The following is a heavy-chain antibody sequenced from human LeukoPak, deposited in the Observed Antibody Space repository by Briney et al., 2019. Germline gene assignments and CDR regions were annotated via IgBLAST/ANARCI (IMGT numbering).Heavy chain of an antibody. CDR1: GTSISSSGYF. CDR2: IHYGGST. J-gene: IGHJ5*02. CDR3: AALDSSSGWFDP. D-gene: IGHD6-6*01. Sequence: SETLSLTCSVSGTSISSSGYFWGWIRQPPGKGPQWIGSIHYGGSTFYNPSLKSRVTISQDTSKDQFSLKLTSVTAADTAVYYCAALDSSSGWFDPWGRGILVTVSS. V-gene: IGHV4-39*01.